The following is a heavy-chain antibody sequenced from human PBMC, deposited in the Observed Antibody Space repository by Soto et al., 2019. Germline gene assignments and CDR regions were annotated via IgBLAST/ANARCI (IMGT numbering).Heavy chain of an antibody. J-gene: IGHJ4*02. CDR1: GYSFTSYG. V-gene: IGHV1-18*04. CDR3: ARHRFNYYDDTVYYYFDY. CDR2: ISGHNGNT. Sequence: GASVKVSCKASGYSFTSYGISWVRQAPGQGPEWMGWISGHNGNTNHPQSLQGRVTMTTDTSRNTSYMEQRSLRSDDTAVYYCARHRFNYYDDTVYYYFDYWGQGTLVTVSS. D-gene: IGHD3-22*01.